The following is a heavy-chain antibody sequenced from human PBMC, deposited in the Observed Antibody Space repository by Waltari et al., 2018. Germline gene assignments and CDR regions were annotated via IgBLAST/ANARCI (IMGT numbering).Heavy chain of an antibody. D-gene: IGHD3-10*01. Sequence: EVQLVESGGGLVKPGGSLRLSCAASGCTFSSYTMNWVRQAPGKGLEWVSSITSSSSYILYADSVKGRFTISRDNAKNSLFLQMNSLRAEDTAVYYCVPPGIDNLGYWGQGTLVTVSS. V-gene: IGHV3-21*01. CDR1: GCTFSSYT. CDR2: ITSSSSYI. J-gene: IGHJ4*02. CDR3: VPPGIDNLGY.